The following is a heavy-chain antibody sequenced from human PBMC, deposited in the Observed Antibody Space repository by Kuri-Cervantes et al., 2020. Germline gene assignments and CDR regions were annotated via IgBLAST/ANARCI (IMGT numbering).Heavy chain of an antibody. D-gene: IGHD2-15*01. V-gene: IGHV4-61*01. CDR2: IYYSGST. Sequence: GSLRLSCTVSGGSISSSSYYWGWIRQPPGKGREWIGYIYYSGSTNYNPSLKSRVTISVDTSKNQFSLKLSSVTAADTAVYYCARDSRVGWFDPWGQGTLVTVSS. CDR3: ARDSRVGWFDP. CDR1: GGSISSSSYY. J-gene: IGHJ5*02.